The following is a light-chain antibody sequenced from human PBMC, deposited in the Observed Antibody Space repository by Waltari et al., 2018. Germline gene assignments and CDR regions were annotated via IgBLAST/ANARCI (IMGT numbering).Light chain of an antibody. CDR3: LLSYSGPWV. Sequence: QAVVTQEPSLTVSPGGTVTLTCDSSTGAVTSGHYPYWFQQKPGQGPRTLIYDTSNTDSWTPARFSGSLLGGKAALTLSGAQPEDEAEYYCLLSYSGPWVFGGGTKLTVL. CDR1: TGAVTSGHY. CDR2: DTS. V-gene: IGLV7-46*01. J-gene: IGLJ3*02.